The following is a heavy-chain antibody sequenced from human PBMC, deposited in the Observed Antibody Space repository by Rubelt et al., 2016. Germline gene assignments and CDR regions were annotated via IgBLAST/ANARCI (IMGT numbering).Heavy chain of an antibody. V-gene: IGHV3-53*04. Sequence: EVQLVESGGGLVQPGGSLRLSCAASGFSVSDNYMSWVRQAPGKGLEWVSVIYSDGSTYYADSVKGRFIISINHSNNTVFLQRNSLGAEDTAVYYCADAGGDLGWGQGTLVTVSS. CDR1: GFSVSDNY. CDR3: ADAGGDLG. J-gene: IGHJ4*02. CDR2: IYSDGST. D-gene: IGHD3-16*01.